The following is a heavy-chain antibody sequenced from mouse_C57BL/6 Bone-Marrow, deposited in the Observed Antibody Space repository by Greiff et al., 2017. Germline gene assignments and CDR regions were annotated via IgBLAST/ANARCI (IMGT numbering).Heavy chain of an antibody. Sequence: EVQLVESGAELVRPGASVKLSCTASGFNIKDDYMHWVKQRPEQGLEWIGWFDPENGDTEYASKFQGKATITADTSSNTAYLQLSSLTSEDTAVYYCTTIYYDYDWFAYWGQGTLVTVSA. D-gene: IGHD2-4*01. V-gene: IGHV14-4*01. CDR1: GFNIKDDY. CDR3: TTIYYDYDWFAY. J-gene: IGHJ3*01. CDR2: FDPENGDT.